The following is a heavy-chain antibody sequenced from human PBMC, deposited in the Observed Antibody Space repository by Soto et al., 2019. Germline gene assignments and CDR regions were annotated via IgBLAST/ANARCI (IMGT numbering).Heavy chain of an antibody. J-gene: IGHJ4*02. CDR3: SRGQFCSGSCWSDY. Sequence: AGGSLRLSCAASGFTFSTHTMIWVRQAPGKGLEWVSSISSSGNYIYYADSVKGRFTISRDNANNLLYLQMNSLRDEDTAVYYCSRGQFCSGSCWSDYWGQGALVTVSS. D-gene: IGHD2-15*01. CDR1: GFTFSTHT. V-gene: IGHV3-21*01. CDR2: ISSSGNYI.